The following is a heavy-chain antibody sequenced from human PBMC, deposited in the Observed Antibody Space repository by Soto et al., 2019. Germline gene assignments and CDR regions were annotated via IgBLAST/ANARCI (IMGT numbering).Heavy chain of an antibody. CDR1: GYSFTSYW. CDR3: TESGSPPYYYGMDV. CDR2: IYPGDSGT. D-gene: IGHD3-10*01. Sequence: PGESLKISCKGSGYSFTSYWIGWVRQMPGKGLEWMGIIYPGDSGTRYSPSFQGQVTISADKSISTAYLQMNSLKTEDTAVYYCTESGSPPYYYGMDVWGQGTTVTVSS. V-gene: IGHV5-51*01. J-gene: IGHJ6*02.